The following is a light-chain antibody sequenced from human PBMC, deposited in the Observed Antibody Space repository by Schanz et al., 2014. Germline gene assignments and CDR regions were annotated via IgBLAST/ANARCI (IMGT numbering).Light chain of an antibody. Sequence: DIQMTQSPSSLSASIGDRVTITCRASQDIKNDLAWYQHKPGKVPKLLIYVASTLQSGVPSRFSGSGSGTDFTLTISSLQPEDVATYYCQKYNSAPHTFGQGTKVEIK. CDR2: VAS. CDR1: QDIKND. CDR3: QKYNSAPHT. J-gene: IGKJ1*01. V-gene: IGKV1-27*01.